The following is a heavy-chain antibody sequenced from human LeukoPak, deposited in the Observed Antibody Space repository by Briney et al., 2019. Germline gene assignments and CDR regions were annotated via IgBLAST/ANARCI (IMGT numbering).Heavy chain of an antibody. V-gene: IGHV3-23*01. CDR2: ISASGGTT. J-gene: IGHJ5*02. CDR1: GFTFSSYA. Sequence: RGSLRLSCAASGFTFSSYAMSWVRQAPGKGLEWVSAISASGGTTYYADSVKGRFTISRDNSKNTLYLQMSGLRAEDTAVYYCAKEPREYCSSTSCPNWIDPWGQGTLVTVSS. CDR3: AKEPREYCSSTSCPNWIDP. D-gene: IGHD2-2*01.